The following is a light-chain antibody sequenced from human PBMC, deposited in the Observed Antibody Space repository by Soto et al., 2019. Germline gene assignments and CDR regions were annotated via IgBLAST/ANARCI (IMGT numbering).Light chain of an antibody. V-gene: IGLV2-14*01. CDR2: EVS. Sequence: QSALTQPAPVSGSPGQSITVSCTGTSSDIGAYNYVSWYQQHPGEAPKLILYEVSNRPSGVSNRFSGSKSGNTASLTISGLQADDEADYYCCSRASTITYVFGSGTKVTVL. CDR3: CSRASTITYV. CDR1: SSDIGAYNY. J-gene: IGLJ1*01.